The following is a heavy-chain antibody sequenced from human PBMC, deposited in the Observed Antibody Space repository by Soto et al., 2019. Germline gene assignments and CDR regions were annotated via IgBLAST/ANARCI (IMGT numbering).Heavy chain of an antibody. CDR1: GFTFSNYW. V-gene: IGHV3-7*01. Sequence: LGGSLRLSCAVSGFTFSNYWMGWVRQAPGEGLEWVANIKRDGSDKYSVDSVKGRFTISRDNAKNSLYQQMNSLRAEDTAVYYCARVVSGDYFDYWGQGTLVTVSS. CDR3: ARVVSGDYFDY. D-gene: IGHD2-21*02. J-gene: IGHJ4*02. CDR2: IKRDGSDK.